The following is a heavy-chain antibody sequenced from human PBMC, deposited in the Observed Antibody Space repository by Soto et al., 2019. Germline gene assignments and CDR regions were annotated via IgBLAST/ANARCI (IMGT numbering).Heavy chain of an antibody. Sequence: PGGSLRLSCATSGFDFSASSLSWVRQAPGEGLEWISAISGSGDNTYFADSVRGRFTISRDNSKNTVYLQMDSLRVDDTAVYYCAKFSKDYYGSGSLRSALNFWGQGTLVTVSS. D-gene: IGHD3-10*01. V-gene: IGHV3-23*01. CDR1: GFDFSASS. CDR2: ISGSGDNT. J-gene: IGHJ4*02. CDR3: AKFSKDYYGSGSLRSALNF.